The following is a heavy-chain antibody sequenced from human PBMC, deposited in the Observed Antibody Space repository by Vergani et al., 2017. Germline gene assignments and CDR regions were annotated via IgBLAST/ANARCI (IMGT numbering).Heavy chain of an antibody. J-gene: IGHJ5*02. CDR3: ARQAIVVVVAATENWFDP. D-gene: IGHD2-15*01. CDR1: GGSISSSSYY. CDR2: IYYSGST. Sequence: QLQLQESGPGLVKPSETLSLTCTVSGGSISSSSYYWGWIRQPPGKGLEWIGSIYYSGSTYYNPSLKSRVTISVDTSKNQFSLKLSSVTAADTAVYYCARQAIVVVVAATENWFDPWGQGTLVTVSS. V-gene: IGHV4-39*01.